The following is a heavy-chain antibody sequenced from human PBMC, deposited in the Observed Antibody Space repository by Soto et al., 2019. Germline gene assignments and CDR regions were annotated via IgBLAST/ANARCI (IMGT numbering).Heavy chain of an antibody. CDR1: GGSVNSGNYY. CDR2: MSHSGGT. V-gene: IGHV4-34*01. Sequence: QVQLQQWGAGLLKPSETLSLTCAVYGGSVNSGNYYWSWIRQPPGKGLEWIGEMSHSGGTHFNPSLKSGVTISVDTAKTQFSLKMSSVTAADTAIYYCARVERGTATTVVDAFHIWGPGTLVTVSS. CDR3: ARVERGTATTVVDAFHI. J-gene: IGHJ3*02. D-gene: IGHD1-1*01.